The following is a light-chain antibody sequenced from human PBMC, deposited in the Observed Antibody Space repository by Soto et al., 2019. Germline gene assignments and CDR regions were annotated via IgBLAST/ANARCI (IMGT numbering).Light chain of an antibody. CDR3: QQYNNWPRT. Sequence: EIVLTQSPPTLSVSPGESAPLSCRASQSISSNLAWYQQKPGQSPRLLIYGASSRATGVPVRFSGSGSGVAFTLTISSLQSEDFAVYYCQQYNNWPRTFGQGTKVEIK. CDR2: GAS. J-gene: IGKJ1*01. V-gene: IGKV3-15*01. CDR1: QSISSN.